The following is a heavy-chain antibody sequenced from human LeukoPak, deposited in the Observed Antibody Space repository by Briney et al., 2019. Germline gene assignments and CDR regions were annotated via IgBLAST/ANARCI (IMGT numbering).Heavy chain of an antibody. V-gene: IGHV3-48*03. Sequence: GGSPRLSCATSGFTFSSFEMNWVRQAPGKGLEWVSYISNSGNTIYYADSVKGRFTISGDNAKNSLYLQLSSLRAEDTAVYYCARLYGGPTFDIWGQGTMVTVSS. J-gene: IGHJ3*02. CDR2: ISNSGNTI. D-gene: IGHD4-23*01. CDR1: GFTFSSFE. CDR3: ARLYGGPTFDI.